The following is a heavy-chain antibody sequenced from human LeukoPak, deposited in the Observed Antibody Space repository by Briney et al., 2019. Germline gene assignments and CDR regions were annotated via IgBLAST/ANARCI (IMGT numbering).Heavy chain of an antibody. V-gene: IGHV3-74*01. Sequence: GGSLRLSCAASGFSFSTTWMHWVRQAPGKGLIWVSRINSDGTTSYADSVKGRFTISRDNAKNMLYLQMNSLRAEDTAVYYCARDWYYAIDYWGQGTLVTVSS. CDR3: ARDWYYAIDY. CDR1: GFSFSTTW. D-gene: IGHD2-2*01. CDR2: INSDGTT. J-gene: IGHJ4*02.